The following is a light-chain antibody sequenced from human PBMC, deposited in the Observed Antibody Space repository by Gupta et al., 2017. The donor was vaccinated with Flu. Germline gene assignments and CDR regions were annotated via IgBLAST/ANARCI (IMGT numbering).Light chain of an antibody. J-gene: IGLJ3*02. CDR1: SSNIRSHS. V-gene: IGLV1-44*01. CDR2: RDN. CDR3: AAWDDSLNGRV. Sequence: QSVLTQPPSASGTPGQRVTISCSGSSSNIRSHSVTWYQQLPGTAPQLLIFRDNQRPGGVADRFSGSKAGTSDSPTIRGLQSEDGADYYCAAWDDSLNGRVFGGGTKVTVL.